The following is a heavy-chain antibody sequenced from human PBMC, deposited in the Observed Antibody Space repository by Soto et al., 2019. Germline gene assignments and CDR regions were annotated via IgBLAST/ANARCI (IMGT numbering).Heavy chain of an antibody. V-gene: IGHV3-23*01. CDR2: ISGSGGTT. J-gene: IGHJ5*02. CDR3: ARESKGSGWA. CDR1: GFTFSTYA. Sequence: GGSLRLSCAASGFTFSTYAMTWVRQAPGKGLEWVSAISGSGGTTYYADSVKGRFTISRDKSKNTLYLQMNNLRVEDTAVYYCARESKGSGWAWGQGTLVTVSS. D-gene: IGHD6-19*01.